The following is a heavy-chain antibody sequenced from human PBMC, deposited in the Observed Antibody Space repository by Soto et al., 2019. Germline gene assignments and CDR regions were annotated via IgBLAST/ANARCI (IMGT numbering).Heavy chain of an antibody. D-gene: IGHD2-15*01. V-gene: IGHV4-59*08. CDR1: GGSISSYY. Sequence: ASETLSLTCTVSGGSISSYYWSWIRQPPGKGLEWIGCIYYSGSTNYNPSLKSRVTISVDTSKNQFSLKLSSVTAADTAVYYCASLVYCSGGSCYSGSYFQHWGQGTLVTVSS. CDR3: ASLVYCSGGSCYSGSYFQH. J-gene: IGHJ1*01. CDR2: IYYSGST.